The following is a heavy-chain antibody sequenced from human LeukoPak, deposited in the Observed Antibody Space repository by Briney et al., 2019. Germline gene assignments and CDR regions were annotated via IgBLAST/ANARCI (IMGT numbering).Heavy chain of an antibody. CDR1: GFTFSSYS. Sequence: GGSLRLSCAASGFTFSSYSINWVRQAPGRGLEWVSSITTSSSYIYYADSVKGRFTSSRDNAKNSLYLQMNSLRAEDTAVYYCARVHSSGRLGTFDYWGQGTLVTVSS. V-gene: IGHV3-21*01. CDR2: ITTSSSYI. CDR3: ARVHSSGRLGTFDY. J-gene: IGHJ4*02. D-gene: IGHD6-19*01.